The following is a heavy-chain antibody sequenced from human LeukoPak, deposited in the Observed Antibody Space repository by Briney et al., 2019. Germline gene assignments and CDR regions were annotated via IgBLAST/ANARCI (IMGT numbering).Heavy chain of an antibody. D-gene: IGHD3-10*02. V-gene: IGHV3-7*01. CDR3: AELGITMIGGV. CDR1: GFRFSSYW. Sequence: GGSLRLYCVVSGFRFSSYWMSWVRQAPGKGLEWVANINENGSEKKYLDSVKGRFTISRDNAKNSLYLQMNSLRAEDTAVYYCAELGITMIGGVWGKGTTVTISS. J-gene: IGHJ6*04. CDR2: INENGSEK.